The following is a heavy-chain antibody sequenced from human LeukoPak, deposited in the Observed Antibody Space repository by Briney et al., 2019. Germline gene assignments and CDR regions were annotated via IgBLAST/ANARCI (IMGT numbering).Heavy chain of an antibody. Sequence: SETLSLTCTVSGGSISSYYWSWIRQPPGKGLEWIGYIYYSGSTNYNPSLKSRVAMSVDTSNNQFFLRLTSVTAADTALYYCARGRFELLYWGQGTLVTASS. CDR1: GGSISSYY. D-gene: IGHD2-15*01. CDR3: ARGRFELLY. CDR2: IYYSGST. J-gene: IGHJ4*02. V-gene: IGHV4-59*01.